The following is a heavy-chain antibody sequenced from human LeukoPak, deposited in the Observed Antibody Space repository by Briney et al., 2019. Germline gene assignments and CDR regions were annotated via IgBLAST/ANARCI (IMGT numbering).Heavy chain of an antibody. D-gene: IGHD3-10*01. CDR3: AKNGHGSGSYYPRTKYYFDY. CDR2: IRTSGGST. V-gene: IGHV3-23*01. J-gene: IGHJ4*02. CDR1: GFTVSSYA. Sequence: GGSLRLSCAASGFTVSSYAMNWVRQAPGKGLEWVATIRTSGGSTYYADFVKGRFTISRDNSKNTLYLQMNSLRAEDTAVYYCAKNGHGSGSYYPRTKYYFDYWGQGTLVTVSS.